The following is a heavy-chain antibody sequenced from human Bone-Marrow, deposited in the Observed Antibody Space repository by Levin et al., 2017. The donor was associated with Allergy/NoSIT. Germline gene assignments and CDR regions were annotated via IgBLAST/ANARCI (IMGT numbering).Heavy chain of an antibody. CDR3: ARDFRTVTTSGVVVGQGMDV. J-gene: IGHJ6*02. D-gene: IGHD4-17*01. CDR2: INSDGSST. V-gene: IGHV3-74*01. CDR1: GFTFSSYW. Sequence: GGSLRLSCAASGFTFSSYWMHWVRQAPGKGLVWVSRINSDGSSTSYADSVKGRFTISRDNAKNTLYLQMNSLRAEDTAVYCCARDFRTVTTSGVVVGQGMDVWGQGTTVTVSS.